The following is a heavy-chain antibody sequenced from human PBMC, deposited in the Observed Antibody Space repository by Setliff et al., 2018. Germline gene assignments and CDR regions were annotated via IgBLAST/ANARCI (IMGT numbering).Heavy chain of an antibody. CDR2: VSHSGST. Sequence: SETLSLTCAVYGDSFSDYYWSWIRQPPGKGLEWLGEVSHSGSTNYNPSLKSRVSISADTSMNHFSLRMTSVSAADTAVYYCAKEHVVISFVTNTHHHYGMDVWGQGATVTVSS. CDR3: AKEHVVISFVTNTHHHYGMDV. CDR1: GDSFSDYY. V-gene: IGHV4-34*01. J-gene: IGHJ6*02. D-gene: IGHD2-8*01.